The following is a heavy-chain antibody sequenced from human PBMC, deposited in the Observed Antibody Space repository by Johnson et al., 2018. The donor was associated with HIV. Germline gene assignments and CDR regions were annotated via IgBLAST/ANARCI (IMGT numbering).Heavy chain of an antibody. CDR3: AKHVTIFGVVMSAFDI. D-gene: IGHD3-3*01. Sequence: VQLVESGGGFVLPGGSLRLSCAASGFTFSSYAMSWVRQAPGKGLEWVSAISGSGGSTYYADSVKGRFTISRDNSKNTLYLQMNSLRAEDTAVYYCAKHVTIFGVVMSAFDIWGQGTMVTVSS. CDR1: GFTFSSYA. J-gene: IGHJ3*02. V-gene: IGHV3-23*04. CDR2: ISGSGGST.